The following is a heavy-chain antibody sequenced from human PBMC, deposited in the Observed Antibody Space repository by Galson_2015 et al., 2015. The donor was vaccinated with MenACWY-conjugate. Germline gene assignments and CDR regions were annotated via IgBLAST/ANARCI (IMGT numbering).Heavy chain of an antibody. CDR2: ITDGGGAT. J-gene: IGHJ4*02. D-gene: IGHD3-10*01. CDR3: AKDLGSSGGEGY. Sequence: SLRLSCAASELTFSNYAMSWVRQAPGKGLEWVSGITDGGGATYYADSVTGRFTISRDNSKNTLYLRMSSLRAEDTAVYYCAKDLGSSGGEGYWGQGTLVTVSS. V-gene: IGHV3-23*01. CDR1: ELTFSNYA.